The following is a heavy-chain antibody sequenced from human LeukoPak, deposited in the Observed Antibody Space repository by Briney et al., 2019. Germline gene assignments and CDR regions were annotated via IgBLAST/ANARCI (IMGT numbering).Heavy chain of an antibody. CDR1: GFTFSSYW. Sequence: GGSLRLSCAASGFTFSSYWMSWVRQAPGKGLEWVANIKQDGNEKYFVDSVKGRFSISRDNAKNSLYLQMNSLRAEDTAVYYCARDVYSSGWYLMNYYYYYYMDVWGKGTTVTVSS. D-gene: IGHD6-19*01. CDR3: ARDVYSSGWYLMNYYYYYYMDV. CDR2: IKQDGNEK. V-gene: IGHV3-7*01. J-gene: IGHJ6*03.